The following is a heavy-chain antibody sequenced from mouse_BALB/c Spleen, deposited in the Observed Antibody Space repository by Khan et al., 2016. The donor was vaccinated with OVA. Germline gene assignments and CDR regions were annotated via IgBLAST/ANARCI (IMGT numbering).Heavy chain of an antibody. CDR3: VRETAYYGSYEAMDY. V-gene: IGHV2-9*02. CDR2: IWAGGST. Sequence: VQLKESGPGLVAPSQSLSVTCTVSGFSLTKYGVHWVRQPPGKGLEWLGVIWAGGSTNYNSALMSRLSIRKDNSRNQVFLKLNGLQTDDTARYYCVRETAYYGSYEAMDYWGQGTSVTVSS. CDR1: GFSLTKYG. J-gene: IGHJ4*01. D-gene: IGHD2-10*01.